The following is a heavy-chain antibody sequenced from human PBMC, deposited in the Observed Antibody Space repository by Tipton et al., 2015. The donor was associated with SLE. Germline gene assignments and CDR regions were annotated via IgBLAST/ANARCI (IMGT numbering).Heavy chain of an antibody. Sequence: TLSLTCTVSGGSISSYYWSWIRQPPGKGLEWIGYIYYSGSTNYNPSLKSRVTISVDTSKNQFSLKLSSVTAADTAVYYCARRRVEQWLDHDAFDIWGQGSMVTVSS. CDR2: IYYSGST. CDR3: ARRRVEQWLDHDAFDI. D-gene: IGHD6-19*01. V-gene: IGHV4-59*01. J-gene: IGHJ3*02. CDR1: GGSISSYY.